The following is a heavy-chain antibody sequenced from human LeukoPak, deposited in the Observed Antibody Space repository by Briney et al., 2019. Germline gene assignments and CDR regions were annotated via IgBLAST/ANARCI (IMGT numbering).Heavy chain of an antibody. CDR2: INPNSGGT. D-gene: IGHD2-15*01. V-gene: IGHV1-2*02. CDR3: ARSHRLYCSGGSCYGFDP. CDR1: GYTFTGYY. J-gene: IGHJ5*02. Sequence: GASVKVSCKASGYTFTGYYMHWVRQAPGQGLEWMGWINPNSGGTNYAQKFQGRVTMTRDTSISTAYMELSRLRSHDTAVYYCARSHRLYCSGGSCYGFDPWGQGTLVTVSS.